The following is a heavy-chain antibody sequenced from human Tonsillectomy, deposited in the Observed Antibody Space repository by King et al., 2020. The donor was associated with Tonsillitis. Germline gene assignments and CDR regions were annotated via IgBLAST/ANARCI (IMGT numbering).Heavy chain of an antibody. Sequence: LQLQESGPGLVKPSETLSLTCTVSGGSISSSSYYWGWIRQPPGKGLEWIGSIYYSGSTYYDPSLKSRVTISVDTSKNQFSLKLSSVTAAVTAVYYCARDERRALWFGELFSDWFDPWGQGTLVTVSS. CDR3: ARDERRALWFGELFSDWFDP. V-gene: IGHV4-39*07. CDR1: GGSISSSSYY. J-gene: IGHJ5*02. D-gene: IGHD3-10*01. CDR2: IYYSGST.